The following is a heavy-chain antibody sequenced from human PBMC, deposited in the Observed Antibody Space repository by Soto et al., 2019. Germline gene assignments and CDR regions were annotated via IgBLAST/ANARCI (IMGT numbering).Heavy chain of an antibody. CDR1: GFTLSRYG. D-gene: IGHD4-17*01. V-gene: IGHV3-33*01. Sequence: QVQLVESGGGVVQPGRSLRLSCPASGFTLSRYGMHWVRQAPGKGRAWVAIIWYDGSNKYYADSVRGRFTISRDNSKNTLYLQMNSLRAEDTAVYYCARGDYGGNSHAFDIWGQGTMVTVSS. J-gene: IGHJ3*02. CDR2: IWYDGSNK. CDR3: ARGDYGGNSHAFDI.